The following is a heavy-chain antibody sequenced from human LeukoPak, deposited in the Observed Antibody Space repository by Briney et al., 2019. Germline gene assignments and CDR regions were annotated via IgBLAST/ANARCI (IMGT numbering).Heavy chain of an antibody. CDR3: ARSLGLRYFDWLPRPRWFDP. D-gene: IGHD3-9*01. CDR2: IYYSGST. Sequence: PSETLSLTCTVSGGSISSSSYYWGWIRQPPGKGLEWIGSIYYSGSTYYNPSLKSRVTISVDTSKNQFSLKLSSVTAADTAVYYCARSLGLRYFDWLPRPRWFDPWGQGTLVTVSS. V-gene: IGHV4-39*01. CDR1: GGSISSSSYY. J-gene: IGHJ5*02.